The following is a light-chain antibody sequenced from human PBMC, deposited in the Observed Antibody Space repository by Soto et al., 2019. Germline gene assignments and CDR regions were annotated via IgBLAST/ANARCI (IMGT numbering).Light chain of an antibody. CDR1: RSLSSSY. V-gene: IGKV3-20*01. Sequence: EIVLTQSPGTLSLSPGERATLSCRASRSLSSSYVVWYQQKPGQAPRLLIYAASRRATGIPDSFSGSGSATEYTLTISRLEPEDFEVYYCQQQGTFGQGTKLEIK. J-gene: IGKJ2*01. CDR3: QQQGT. CDR2: AAS.